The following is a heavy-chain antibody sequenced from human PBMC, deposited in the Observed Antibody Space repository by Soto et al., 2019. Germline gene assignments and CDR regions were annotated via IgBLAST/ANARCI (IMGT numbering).Heavy chain of an antibody. J-gene: IGHJ4*02. CDR2: IWYDGSNK. CDR3: AGDLRGDSGYDPTNVDY. CDR1: GFTFSSYG. Sequence: PGRSLRLSCAASGFTFSSYGMHWVRQAPGKGLEWVAVIWYDGSNKYYADSVKGRFTISRDNSKNTLYLQMNSLRAEDTAVYYCAGDLRGDSGYDPTNVDYWGQGTLVPVSS. D-gene: IGHD5-12*01. V-gene: IGHV3-33*01.